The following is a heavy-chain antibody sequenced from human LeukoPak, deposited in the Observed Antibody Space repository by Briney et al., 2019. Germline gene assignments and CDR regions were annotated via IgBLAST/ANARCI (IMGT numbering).Heavy chain of an antibody. D-gene: IGHD3-10*01. J-gene: IGHJ4*02. CDR2: IKQDGSEK. V-gene: IGHV3-7*01. Sequence: GGSLRLPCAASGFTFSSYWMSWVRQAPGKGLEWVANIKQDGSEKYYVDSVKGRFTISRDNAKNSLYLQMNSLRAEDTAVYYCAREYLGDYFDYWGQGTLVTVSS. CDR3: AREYLGDYFDY. CDR1: GFTFSSYW.